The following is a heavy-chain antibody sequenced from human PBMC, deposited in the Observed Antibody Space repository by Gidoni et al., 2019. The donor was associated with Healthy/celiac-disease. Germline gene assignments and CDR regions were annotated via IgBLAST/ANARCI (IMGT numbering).Heavy chain of an antibody. D-gene: IGHD3-3*01. Sequence: QVQLQQWGAGLLKPSETLSLTCAVYGGSFSGYYWSWIRQPPGKGLEWIGEINHSGSTNYNPSLKSRVTISVDTSKNQFSLKLSSVTAADTAVYYCARGPGQITIFGVDTPLVGMDVWGQGTTVTVSS. V-gene: IGHV4-34*01. CDR3: ARGPGQITIFGVDTPLVGMDV. CDR2: INHSGST. J-gene: IGHJ6*02. CDR1: GGSFSGYY.